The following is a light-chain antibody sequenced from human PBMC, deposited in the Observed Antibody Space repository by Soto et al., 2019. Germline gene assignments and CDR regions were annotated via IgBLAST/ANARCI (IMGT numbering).Light chain of an antibody. V-gene: IGKV3-20*01. CDR3: QQYGSSPLFT. CDR2: GAS. J-gene: IGKJ3*01. Sequence: EIVLTQSPGTLSLSPGERATLSCRASQSVSSSYLAWYQQKPGQAPRLLIYGASSRATGIPDRFSGSGSGTGFTLTISRLETEDFAVYYCQQYGSSPLFTFGPGTKVDIK. CDR1: QSVSSSY.